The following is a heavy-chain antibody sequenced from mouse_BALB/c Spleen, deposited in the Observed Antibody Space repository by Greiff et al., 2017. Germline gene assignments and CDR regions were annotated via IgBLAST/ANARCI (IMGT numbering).Heavy chain of an antibody. J-gene: IGHJ4*01. CDR3: ARDGDGNYAMDY. V-gene: IGHV2-9*02. D-gene: IGHD2-1*01. CDR2: IWAGGST. CDR1: GFSLTSYG. Sequence: QVHVKQSGPGLVQPSQSLSITCTVSGFSLTSYGVHWVRQPPGKGLEWLGVIWAGGSTNYNSALMSRLSISKDNSKSQVFLKMNSLQTDDTAMYYCARDGDGNYAMDYWDQGTSVTVSS.